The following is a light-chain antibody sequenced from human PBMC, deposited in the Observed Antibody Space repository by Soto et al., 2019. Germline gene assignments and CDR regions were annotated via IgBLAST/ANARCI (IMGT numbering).Light chain of an antibody. V-gene: IGLV2-14*01. Sequence: QSALTQPASVSGSPGQSITISCTGTSSDVGDFDCVSWYQQHPGKAPKLMIYEVSDRPSGVSNRFSGSKSGDTASLTISGLQAEDEADYYCSSYKISSTSVFGGGNELTVL. CDR1: SSDVGDFDC. CDR2: EVS. J-gene: IGLJ2*01. CDR3: SSYKISSTSV.